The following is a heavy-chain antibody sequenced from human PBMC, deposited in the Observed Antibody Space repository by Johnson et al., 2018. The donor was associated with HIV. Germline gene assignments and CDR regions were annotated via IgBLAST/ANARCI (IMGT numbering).Heavy chain of an antibody. V-gene: IGHV3-53*01. CDR3: ATDAFDI. CDR1: EFIVSANY. J-gene: IGHJ3*02. Sequence: VQLVESGGGLIQPGGSVRLSCAVSEFIVSANYMSWVRQGPGKGLEWVSVIYSGGSTYYADSVKGRFTISRDNSKNTLYLQMNSLRAEETAVYYCATDAFDIWGQGTMVTVSS. CDR2: IYSGGST.